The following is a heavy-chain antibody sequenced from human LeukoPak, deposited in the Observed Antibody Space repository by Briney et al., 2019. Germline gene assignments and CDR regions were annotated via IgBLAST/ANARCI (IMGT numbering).Heavy chain of an antibody. V-gene: IGHV1-69*13. J-gene: IGHJ5*02. CDR3: ARADYGAQGWFDP. CDR1: GGTFSSYA. D-gene: IGHD4-17*01. CDR2: IIPIFGTA. Sequence: PVKVSCKASGGTFSSYAISWVRQAPGQGLEWMGGIIPIFGTANYAQKFQGRVTITADESTSTAYMELSSLRSEDTAVYYCARADYGAQGWFDPWGQGTLVTVSS.